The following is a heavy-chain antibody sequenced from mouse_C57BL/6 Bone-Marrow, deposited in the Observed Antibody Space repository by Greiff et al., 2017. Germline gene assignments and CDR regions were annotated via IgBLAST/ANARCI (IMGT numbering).Heavy chain of an antibody. D-gene: IGHD1-1*01. J-gene: IGHJ4*01. Sequence: EVKLMESGAELVRPGSSVKMSCKTSGYTFTSYGINWVKQRPGQGLEWIGYIYIGNGYTEYNEKFKGKATLTSDTSSSTAYMQLSSLTSEDSAIYFCARSGHYYYGSSSYAMDYWGQGTSVPVSS. V-gene: IGHV1-58*01. CDR2: IYIGNGYT. CDR1: GYTFTSYG. CDR3: ARSGHYYYGSSSYAMDY.